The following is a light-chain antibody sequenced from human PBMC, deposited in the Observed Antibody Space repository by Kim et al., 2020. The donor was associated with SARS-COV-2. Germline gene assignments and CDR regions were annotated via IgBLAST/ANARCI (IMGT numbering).Light chain of an antibody. Sequence: GKTVNIACTRSSGSVASNYVQWYQQRPGSATTTVIYEDNQRPSGVPDRFSGSIDSSSNSASLTISGLKTEDEADYYCQSYDSSTWVFGGGTKLTVL. J-gene: IGLJ3*02. V-gene: IGLV6-57*03. CDR3: QSYDSSTWV. CDR1: SGSVASNY. CDR2: EDN.